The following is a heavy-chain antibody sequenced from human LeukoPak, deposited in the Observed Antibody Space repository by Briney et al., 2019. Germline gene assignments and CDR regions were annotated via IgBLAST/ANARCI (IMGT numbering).Heavy chain of an antibody. V-gene: IGHV4-59*08. CDR3: ARHLDPESQWLVPDAFDI. CDR2: IYYSGST. CDR1: GGSISSYY. D-gene: IGHD6-19*01. Sequence: PSETLSLTCTVSGGSISSYYWSWIRQPPGKGLEWIGYIYYSGSTNYNPSLKSRVTISVDTSKNQFSLKLSSVTAADTAVYYCARHLDPESQWLVPDAFDIWGQGTMVTVSS. J-gene: IGHJ3*02.